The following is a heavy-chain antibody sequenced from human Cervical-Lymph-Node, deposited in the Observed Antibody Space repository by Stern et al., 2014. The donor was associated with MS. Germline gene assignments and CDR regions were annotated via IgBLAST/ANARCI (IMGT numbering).Heavy chain of an antibody. V-gene: IGHV4-31*03. J-gene: IGHJ4*02. CDR3: ARYYYDSRGNCLFDS. Sequence: QVQLQESGPGLVKPSQTLVLTCTVSGGSISSDAYYWSWIRQHPGEGLEWIGYIYSGGNTYYNPSLKSRVTTSIDTSKNQFSLKLSSVTAADTALYYCARYYYDSRGNCLFDSWGQGILVTVSS. CDR1: GGSISSDAYY. D-gene: IGHD3-22*01. CDR2: IYSGGNT.